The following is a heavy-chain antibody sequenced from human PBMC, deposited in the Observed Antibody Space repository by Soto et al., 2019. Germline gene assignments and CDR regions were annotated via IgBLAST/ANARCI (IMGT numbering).Heavy chain of an antibody. V-gene: IGHV1-2*02. J-gene: IGHJ5*02. CDR1: GYTFTGYY. Sequence: QVQLVQSGAEVKKPGASVKVSCKASGYTFTGYYMHWVRQAPGQGLEGMGWINPNSGGTNYAQKFQGRVTMTRDTSINTAYMELSRLRSDDTAVYYCARGIAARPANNWFDPWGQGTLVTVSS. CDR3: ARGIAARPANNWFDP. CDR2: INPNSGGT. D-gene: IGHD6-6*01.